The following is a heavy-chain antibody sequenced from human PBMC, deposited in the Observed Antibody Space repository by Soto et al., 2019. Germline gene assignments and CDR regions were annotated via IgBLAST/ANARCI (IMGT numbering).Heavy chain of an antibody. CDR3: ARESEDLTSNFDY. CDR2: ISSTTNYI. V-gene: IGHV3-21*06. Sequence: GGSLRLSCAASGFIFTRYSMNWVRQAPGKGHEWVSSISSTTNYIYYGDSMKGRFTISRDNAKNSLYLEMNSLRAEDTAVYYCARESEDLTSNFDYWGQGTLVTVSS. J-gene: IGHJ4*02. CDR1: GFIFTRYS.